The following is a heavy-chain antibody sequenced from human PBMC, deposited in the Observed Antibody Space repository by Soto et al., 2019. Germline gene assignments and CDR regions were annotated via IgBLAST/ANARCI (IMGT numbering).Heavy chain of an antibody. D-gene: IGHD6-13*01. CDR3: AREISSSWSEYYYFYYGMEF. J-gene: IGHJ6*02. CDR2: IYQSGKN. Sequence: SETLSRTCAVSGYSISSGYYWGWIRRPPWKGLEWIGSIYQSGKNYYNPSLKSRVTILVDTSKNQFSLQLSSVTAADTAVYYCAREISSSWSEYYYFYYGMEFWGQGTTVTVSS. V-gene: IGHV4-38-2*02. CDR1: GYSISSGYY.